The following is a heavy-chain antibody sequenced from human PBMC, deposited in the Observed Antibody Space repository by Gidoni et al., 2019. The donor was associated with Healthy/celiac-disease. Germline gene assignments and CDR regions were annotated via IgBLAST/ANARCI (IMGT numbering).Heavy chain of an antibody. J-gene: IGHJ4*02. CDR2: INAGNGKT. CDR3: VVGNSPGIAAAGPFDY. Sequence: QVQLVQSGAEVKKPGASVKVSCKASGYTFTSYAMHWVRQAPGQRLEWMGWINAGNGKTKNSQKCPSRVSTTRDTPASAAYMELSSLRSEDTAVYYCVVGNSPGIAAAGPFDYWGQGTLVTVSS. CDR1: GYTFTSYA. V-gene: IGHV1-3*01. D-gene: IGHD6-13*01.